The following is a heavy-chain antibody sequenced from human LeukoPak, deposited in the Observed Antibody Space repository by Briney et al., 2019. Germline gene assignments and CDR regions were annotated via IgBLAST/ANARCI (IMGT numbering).Heavy chain of an antibody. V-gene: IGHV3-74*01. J-gene: IGHJ4*02. D-gene: IGHD3-16*02. CDR3: ARESIIVGDRTTDY. CDR2: INSDGSST. CDR1: GFTFSIYW. Sequence: GGSLRLSCAASGFTFSIYWVHWVRQTPGKGLVWASRINSDGSSTTYADSVKGRFTISRDNSKNTLYLQMNSLRAEDTAVYYCARESIIVGDRTTDYWGQGTLVTVSS.